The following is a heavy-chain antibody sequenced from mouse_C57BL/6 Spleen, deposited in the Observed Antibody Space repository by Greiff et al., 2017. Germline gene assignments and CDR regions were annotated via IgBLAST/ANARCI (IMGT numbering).Heavy chain of an antibody. CDR2: YPGSGNTY. CDR1: YTFTDYYM. V-gene: IGHV1-83*01. Sequence: VQLQQSGPELVKPGASVKMSCKASGYTFTDYYMHWVKQKPGKGLEWIGEIYPGSGNTYYNEKFKGKATLTADTSSSTAYMQLSSLTSEDSAVYFCARSVGDGSSYGFAYWGQGTLVTVSA. J-gene: IGHJ3*01. D-gene: IGHD1-1*01. CDR3: RSVGDGSSYGFAY.